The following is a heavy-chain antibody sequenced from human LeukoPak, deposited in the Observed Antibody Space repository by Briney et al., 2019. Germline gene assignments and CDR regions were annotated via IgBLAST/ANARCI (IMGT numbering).Heavy chain of an antibody. CDR1: GFTFSSYW. Sequence: PGGSLRLSCAASGFTFSSYWMSWVRQAPGKGLEWVANIKQDGSEKYYVDSVKGRFTISRDNAKNSLYLQMNSLRAEDTAVYYCARDHYDFWSGYYVNTHAQYYYYYGMDVWGQGTTVTVSS. CDR2: IKQDGSEK. V-gene: IGHV3-7*03. J-gene: IGHJ6*02. D-gene: IGHD3-3*01. CDR3: ARDHYDFWSGYYVNTHAQYYYYYGMDV.